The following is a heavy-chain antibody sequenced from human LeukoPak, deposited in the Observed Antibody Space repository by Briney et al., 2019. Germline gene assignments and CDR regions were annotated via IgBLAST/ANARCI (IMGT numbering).Heavy chain of an antibody. CDR2: IIPIFGTA. D-gene: IGHD2-2*01. V-gene: IGHV1-69*13. J-gene: IGHJ3*02. Sequence: SVKVSCKASGGTFSSYAISWVRQAPGQGLEWMGGIIPIFGTANYAQKFQGRVTITADESTSTAYMELSSLRAEDTAVYYCARVGGGYCSSTSCDPDAFDIWGQGTMVTVSS. CDR1: GGTFSSYA. CDR3: ARVGGGYCSSTSCDPDAFDI.